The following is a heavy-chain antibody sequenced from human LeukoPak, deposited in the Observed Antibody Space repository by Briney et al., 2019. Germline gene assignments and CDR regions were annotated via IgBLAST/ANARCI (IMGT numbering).Heavy chain of an antibody. CDR1: GGSISSYY. CDR2: IKQDGTEK. J-gene: IGHJ4*02. D-gene: IGHD3-10*01. Sequence: ETLSLTCTVSGGSISSYYWSWVRQAPGKGLEWVANIKQDGTEKYYVDSVKGRFTISRDYARNSLYLQLNSLRAEDTAVYYCARLSEMFRGPQVIYYFDYWGQGTLVTVSS. V-gene: IGHV3-7*01. CDR3: ARLSEMFRGPQVIYYFDY.